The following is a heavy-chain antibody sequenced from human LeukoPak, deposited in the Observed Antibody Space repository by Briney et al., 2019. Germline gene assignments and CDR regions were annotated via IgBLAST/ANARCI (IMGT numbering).Heavy chain of an antibody. V-gene: IGHV1-69*04. CDR3: ASDQTRKTYYYGSGSYS. D-gene: IGHD3-10*01. J-gene: IGHJ4*02. CDR1: GGTFSSYA. Sequence: ASVKVSCKASGGTFSSYAISWVRQAPGQGLEWMGRIIPILGIANYAQKFQGRVTLTADKSTSTAYMELSSLRSEDTAVYYCASDQTRKTYYYGSGSYSWGQGTLVTVSS. CDR2: IIPILGIA.